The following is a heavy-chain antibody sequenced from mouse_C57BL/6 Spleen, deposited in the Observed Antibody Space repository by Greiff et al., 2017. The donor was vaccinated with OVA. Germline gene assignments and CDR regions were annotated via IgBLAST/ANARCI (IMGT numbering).Heavy chain of an antibody. V-gene: IGHV1-26*01. CDR2: INPNNGGT. CDR1: GYTFTDYY. CDR3: ARSGTTVSGNAMDY. Sequence: VQLQQSGPELVKPGASVKISCKASGYTFTDYYMNWVKQSHGKSLEWIGDINPNNGGTSYNQKFKGKATLTVDKSSSTAYMELRSLTSEDSAVYYCARSGTTVSGNAMDYWGQGTSGTGSS. J-gene: IGHJ4*01. D-gene: IGHD1-1*01.